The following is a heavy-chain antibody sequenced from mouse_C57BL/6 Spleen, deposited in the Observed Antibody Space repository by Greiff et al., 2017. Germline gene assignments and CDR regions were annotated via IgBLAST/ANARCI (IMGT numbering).Heavy chain of an antibody. V-gene: IGHV1-55*01. CDR1: GYTFTSYW. CDR3: GLYYGSSYGNY. Sequence: QVQLQQPGAELVKPGASVKMSCKASGYTFTSYWITWVKQRPGQGLEWIGDISPGSGSTNYNEKFKGKATLTVDTTASTAYMQLSSLTSEDSAVYYCGLYYGSSYGNYWGQGTTLTVSS. J-gene: IGHJ2*01. CDR2: ISPGSGST. D-gene: IGHD1-1*01.